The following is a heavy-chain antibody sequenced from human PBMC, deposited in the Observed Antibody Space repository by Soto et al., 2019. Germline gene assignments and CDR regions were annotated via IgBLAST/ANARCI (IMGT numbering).Heavy chain of an antibody. CDR3: AIIVLRPGGMDV. CDR1: GGTFSSYA. V-gene: IGHV1-69*13. CDR2: IIPIFGTA. D-gene: IGHD2-8*01. Sequence: SVKVSCKASGGTFSSYAISWVRQAPGQGLEWMGGIIPIFGTANYAQKFQGRVTITADESTSTAYMELSSLRSEDTAVYYCAIIVLRPGGMDVWGQRTTVTVSS. J-gene: IGHJ6*02.